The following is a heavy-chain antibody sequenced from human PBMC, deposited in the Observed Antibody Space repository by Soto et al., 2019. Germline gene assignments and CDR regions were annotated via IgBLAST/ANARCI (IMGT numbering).Heavy chain of an antibody. Sequence: EVHVVESGGGLVKPGGSLRLSCAASGFTFAPAWMTWVRQSPGKGLEWVARIKSKTSGETTDYAAPVKGRFTISRDDSKSTVYLQMSSLNTEDTAIYDCSIDVASSGVGELDYWGQGALVTVSS. J-gene: IGHJ4*02. V-gene: IGHV3-15*01. CDR1: GFTFAPAW. CDR3: SIDVASSGVGELDY. D-gene: IGHD2-21*01. CDR2: IKSKTSGETT.